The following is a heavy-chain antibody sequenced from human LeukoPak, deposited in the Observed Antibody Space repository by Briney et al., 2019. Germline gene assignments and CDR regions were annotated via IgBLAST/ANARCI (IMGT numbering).Heavy chain of an antibody. D-gene: IGHD3-10*01. CDR2: INHRGST. V-gene: IGHV4-34*01. Sequence: SETLSLTCAVYGGSFSGYYWSWIRQPPGKGLEWIGEINHRGSTNYNPSLKSRVTISVDTSKNQFSLKLSSVTAADTAVYYCARRLPDYYGSGSYYALGYFDYWGQGTLVTVSS. J-gene: IGHJ4*02. CDR3: ARRLPDYYGSGSYYALGYFDY. CDR1: GGSFSGYY.